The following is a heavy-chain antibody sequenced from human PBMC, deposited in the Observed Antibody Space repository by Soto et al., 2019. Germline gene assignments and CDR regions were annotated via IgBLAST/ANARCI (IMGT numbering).Heavy chain of an antibody. J-gene: IGHJ5*02. CDR2: LNPSGGIT. Sequence: ASVKVSCKASGYTFTSYYRHWVRQAPGEGLESMGILNPSGGITSYAQKFQGRVTMTRDTSTSTVYMELSSLRSEDTAVYYCARDRDGSSGYYDNWSAPGGQGTLVTVSS. CDR3: ARDRDGSSGYYDNWSAP. D-gene: IGHD3-22*01. CDR1: GYTFTSYY. V-gene: IGHV1-46*01.